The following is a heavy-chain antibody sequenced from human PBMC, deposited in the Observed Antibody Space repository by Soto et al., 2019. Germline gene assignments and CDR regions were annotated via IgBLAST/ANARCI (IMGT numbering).Heavy chain of an antibody. D-gene: IGHD5-12*01. CDR1: GYTFTSYG. CDR3: ARDRFSRSSGGYSGYAIYYYYYYMDV. V-gene: IGHV1-18*01. CDR2: ISAYNGNT. J-gene: IGHJ6*03. Sequence: ASVKVSCKASGYTFTSYGISWVRQAPGQGLEWMGWISAYNGNTNYAQKLQGRVTMTTDTSTSTAYMELRSLRSVDTAVYYCARDRFSRSSGGYSGYAIYYYYYYMDVWGKGTTVTVSS.